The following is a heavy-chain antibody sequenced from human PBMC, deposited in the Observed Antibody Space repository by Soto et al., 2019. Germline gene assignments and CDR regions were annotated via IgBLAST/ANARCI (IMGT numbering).Heavy chain of an antibody. CDR2: MNSDGSST. CDR3: ARDQWPRPFDY. D-gene: IGHD2-8*01. J-gene: IGHJ4*02. Sequence: GGSLRLSCAASGFTFSSYWMHWVRQAPGKGLVWVSRMNSDGSSTSYADSVKGRFTISRDNAKNTLYLQMNSLRAEDTAVYYCARDQWPRPFDYWGQGTLVTVSS. V-gene: IGHV3-74*01. CDR1: GFTFSSYW.